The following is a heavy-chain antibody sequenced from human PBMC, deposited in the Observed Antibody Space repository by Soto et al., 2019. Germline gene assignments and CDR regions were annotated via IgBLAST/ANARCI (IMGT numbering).Heavy chain of an antibody. J-gene: IGHJ3*02. D-gene: IGHD2-21*02. CDR3: ARDTCGGDCYSYAFDI. CDR1: GFTFSSYG. Sequence: QVQLVESGGGVVQPGRSLRLSCAASGFTFSSYGMHWVRQAPGKGLEWVAVIWYDGSNKYYADSVKGRFTISRDNYKNTLYLQMNSLRAEDTAVYYCARDTCGGDCYSYAFDIWGQGTMVTVSS. CDR2: IWYDGSNK. V-gene: IGHV3-33*01.